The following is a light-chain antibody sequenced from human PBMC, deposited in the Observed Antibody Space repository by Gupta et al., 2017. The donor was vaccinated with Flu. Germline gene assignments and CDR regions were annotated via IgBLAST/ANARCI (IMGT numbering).Light chain of an antibody. CDR3: QQYNDSPRT. J-gene: IGKJ1*01. CDR1: QDVPRY. V-gene: IGKV3-11*02. Sequence: DIALTQSPVTLSLSPGQRATLSCRASQDVPRYSMAWYQHRPGQPPRLLISVGDSRATGLPDRISSRGCARDFTLAIRDREREDCAVYYSQQYNDSPRTFGEGTKVEVK. CDR2: VGD.